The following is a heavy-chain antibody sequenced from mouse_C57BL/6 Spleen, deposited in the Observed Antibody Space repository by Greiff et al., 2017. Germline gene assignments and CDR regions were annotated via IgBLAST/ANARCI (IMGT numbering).Heavy chain of an antibody. CDR2: IYPGDGDT. D-gene: IGHD2-4*01. Sequence: QVQLQQSGAELVKPGASVKISCKASGYAFSSYWMNWVKQRPGKGLEWIGQIYPGDGDTNYNGKFKGKATLTADKSSSTAYMQLSSLTSEDSAVYICARAYDYEGCAMEYWGQETSVTVSS. V-gene: IGHV1-80*01. CDR1: GYAFSSYW. J-gene: IGHJ4*01. CDR3: ARAYDYEGCAMEY.